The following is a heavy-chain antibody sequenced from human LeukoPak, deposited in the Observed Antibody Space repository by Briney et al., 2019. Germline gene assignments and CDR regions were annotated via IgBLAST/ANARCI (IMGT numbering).Heavy chain of an antibody. D-gene: IGHD6-19*01. CDR3: GMRQGYSNGLSAS. CDR2: ISYDGSNK. Sequence: PGRSLRLSCAASGFTFSNFGVHWVRQAPGKGLEWVAVISYDGSNKYYVDSVKGRFTISRDNSKSTLYLQMNSLRAEDTAVYYCGMRQGYSNGLSASWGQGTLVTVSS. J-gene: IGHJ5*02. V-gene: IGHV3-30*03. CDR1: GFTFSNFG.